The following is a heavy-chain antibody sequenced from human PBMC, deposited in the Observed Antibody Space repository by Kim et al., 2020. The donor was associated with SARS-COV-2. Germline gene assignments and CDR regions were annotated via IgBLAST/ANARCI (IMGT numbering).Heavy chain of an antibody. CDR3: ARGSFQQGFDP. V-gene: IGHV3-74*01. CDR2: IKGDGSDT. CDR1: GFTFSSYW. Sequence: GGSLRLSCEASGFTFSSYWMNWDRQGPGKGLVWVSRIKGDGSDTHYADFVKGRFTISRDNAKNTLHLQLNSLGVEDTATYYCARGSFQQGFDPWGQGTLVTVSS. J-gene: IGHJ5*02. D-gene: IGHD6-13*01.